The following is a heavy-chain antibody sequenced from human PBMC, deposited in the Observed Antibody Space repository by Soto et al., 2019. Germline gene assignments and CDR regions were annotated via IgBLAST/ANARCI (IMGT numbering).Heavy chain of an antibody. CDR1: GDSISNSNSH. CDR2: VYYGGAIFYSGNI. J-gene: IGHJ3*02. D-gene: IGHD3-3*02. Sequence: SQTLSLTRTVSGDSISNSNSHWSWTRQPPGKGLEYIGSVYYGGAIFYSGNIYYNPSLKSRVTISVDTSKNQFSLRLSFVTAADTGVYYCVRYDRINMKPYSPEGFHIWGQGTMVTVSS. V-gene: IGHV4-39*01. CDR3: VRYDRINMKPYSPEGFHI.